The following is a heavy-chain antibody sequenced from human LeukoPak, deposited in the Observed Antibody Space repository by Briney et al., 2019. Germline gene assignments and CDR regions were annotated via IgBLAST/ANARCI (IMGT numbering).Heavy chain of an antibody. D-gene: IGHD2-2*01. J-gene: IGHJ4*02. CDR1: GFTFSSYG. CDR2: IRYDGSNK. V-gene: IGHV3-30*02. CDR3: AKDFYIVVVPAAIDY. Sequence: GGSLRLSCAASGFTFSSYGMDWVRQAPGKGLEWVAFIRYDGSNKYYADSVKGRFTISRDNSKNTLYLQMNSLRAEDTAVYYCAKDFYIVVVPAAIDYWGQGTLVTVSS.